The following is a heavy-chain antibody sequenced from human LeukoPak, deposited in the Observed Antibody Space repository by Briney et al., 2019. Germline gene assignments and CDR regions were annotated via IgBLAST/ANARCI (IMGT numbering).Heavy chain of an antibody. CDR1: GGSISSSNW. J-gene: IGHJ4*02. V-gene: IGHV4-4*02. Sequence: PSETLSLTCAVSGGSISSSNWWSWVRQPPGQGLEWIGEIYHSGSTNYNPSLKSRVTISVDKSKNQFSLKLSSVTAADTAVYYCARAQVVGATTEFDYWGQGTLVTVSS. CDR2: IYHSGST. D-gene: IGHD1-26*01. CDR3: ARAQVVGATTEFDY.